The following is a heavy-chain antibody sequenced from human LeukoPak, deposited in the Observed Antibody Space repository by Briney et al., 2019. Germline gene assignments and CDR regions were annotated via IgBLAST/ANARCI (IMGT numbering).Heavy chain of an antibody. CDR2: INSDGNST. Sequence: GGSLRLSCAASGLTFSSSWMHWVRQAPGKGLVWVSRINSDGNSTNYADSVKGRFIISRDNAKNTLYLQMNSLRAEDTAVYYCARARLMNWFDPWGLGTLVTVSS. J-gene: IGHJ5*02. V-gene: IGHV3-74*01. D-gene: IGHD2-8*01. CDR1: GLTFSSSW. CDR3: ARARLMNWFDP.